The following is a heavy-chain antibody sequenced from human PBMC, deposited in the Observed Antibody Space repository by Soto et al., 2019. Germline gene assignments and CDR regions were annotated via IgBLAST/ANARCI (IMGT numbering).Heavy chain of an antibody. Sequence: EVQLVESGGGLVKPGGSLRLSCAASEFTFSTYAMSWVRQAPGKGLEWVSGISGSGGGTYYADSVKGRFTISRDNSKNTVYLQMNSQRAEDTAVYYCAKPHRDVYSTAFFYHWGQGTLVTVSS. J-gene: IGHJ4*02. CDR2: ISGSGGGT. V-gene: IGHV3-23*04. CDR1: EFTFSTYA. CDR3: AKPHRDVYSTAFFYH. D-gene: IGHD4-4*01.